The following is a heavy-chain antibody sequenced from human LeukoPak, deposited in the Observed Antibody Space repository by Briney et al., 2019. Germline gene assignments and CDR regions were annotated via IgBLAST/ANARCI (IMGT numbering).Heavy chain of an antibody. V-gene: IGHV3-48*04. CDR1: GFTFSNYG. Sequence: GGSLRLSCAASGFTFSNYGMDWVRQAPGKGLEWVSYISSNSRTIDYADSVKGRFTISRDNAKNSLYLQMNSLRAEDTAVYYCARDLTVIPYWGQGTLVTVSS. CDR3: ARDLTVIPY. J-gene: IGHJ4*02. CDR2: ISSNSRTI. D-gene: IGHD4-11*01.